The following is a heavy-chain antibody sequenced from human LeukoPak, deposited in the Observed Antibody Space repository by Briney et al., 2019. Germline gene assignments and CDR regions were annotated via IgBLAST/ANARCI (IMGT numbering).Heavy chain of an antibody. V-gene: IGHV4-59*01. J-gene: IGHJ4*02. CDR3: ARGSGWHPD. D-gene: IGHD6-19*01. CDR2: SHYSGNS. CDR1: GGSILSNA. Sequence: PSETLSLTCTVSGGSILSNAWTWIRQPPGRGLEWIGYSHYSGNSNYNPSLKSRVTISVDTSKNQFSLKLNSVTAADTAVYFCARGSGWHPDWGQGTLVTVSS.